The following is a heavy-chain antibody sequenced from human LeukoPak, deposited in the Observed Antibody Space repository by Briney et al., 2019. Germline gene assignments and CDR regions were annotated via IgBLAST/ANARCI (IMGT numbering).Heavy chain of an antibody. CDR1: GFIFRDYY. J-gene: IGHJ6*02. V-gene: IGHV3-11*01. D-gene: IGHD6-13*01. CDR3: ARFRFASSWPYGVDV. CDR2: ISTNGGAK. Sequence: GGSLRLSCAASGFIFRDYYMSWIRQAPGKGLEWISYISTNGGAKYYADSVKGRFTISRDNTENSLFLQMDSLRAEDTAVYYCARFRFASSWPYGVDVWGQGTTVTVSS.